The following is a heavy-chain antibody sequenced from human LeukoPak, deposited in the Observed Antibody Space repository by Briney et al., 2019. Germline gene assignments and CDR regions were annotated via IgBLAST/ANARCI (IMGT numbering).Heavy chain of an antibody. CDR2: ISAYNGNT. Sequence: ASVKVSCKASGYTFTSYGISWVRQAPGQRLEWMGWISAYNGNTNYAQKLQGRVTMTTDTSTSTAYMELRSLRSDDTAVYYCAREEVPAAILRWFDPWGQGTLVTVSS. J-gene: IGHJ5*02. CDR1: GYTFTSYG. D-gene: IGHD2-2*01. CDR3: AREEVPAAILRWFDP. V-gene: IGHV1-18*01.